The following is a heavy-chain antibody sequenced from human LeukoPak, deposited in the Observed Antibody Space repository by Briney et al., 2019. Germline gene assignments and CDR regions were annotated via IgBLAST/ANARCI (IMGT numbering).Heavy chain of an antibody. CDR1: GFTVSSNY. CDR2: IYYSGST. Sequence: GSLRLSCAASGFTVSSNYMSWVRQAPGKGLEWIGSIYYSGSTYYNPSLKSRVTISVDTSKNQFSLKLSSVTAADTAVYYCARQGREVLRFLEWLSPRDGFDYWGQGTLVTVSS. J-gene: IGHJ4*02. V-gene: IGHV4-59*05. CDR3: ARQGREVLRFLEWLSPRDGFDY. D-gene: IGHD3-3*01.